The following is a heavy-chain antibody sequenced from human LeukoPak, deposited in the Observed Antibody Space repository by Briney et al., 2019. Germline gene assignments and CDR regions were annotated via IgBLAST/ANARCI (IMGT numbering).Heavy chain of an antibody. Sequence: SVKVSCKASGGTFSSYAVSWVRQAPGQGLEWMGRIIPIFGTANYAQKFQGRVTITTDESTSTAYMELSSLRSEDTAVYYCARETQQHYYYYYMDVWGKGTTVTVSS. D-gene: IGHD6-13*01. V-gene: IGHV1-69*05. J-gene: IGHJ6*03. CDR1: GGTFSSYA. CDR2: IIPIFGTA. CDR3: ARETQQHYYYYYMDV.